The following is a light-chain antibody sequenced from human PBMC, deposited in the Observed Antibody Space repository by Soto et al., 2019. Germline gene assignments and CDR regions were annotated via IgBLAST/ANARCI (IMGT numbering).Light chain of an antibody. Sequence: DIQMTQSPSVMSASVGDRVTITCRASQGISNYLAWFQQKPGQGPKRLIYGASNLQSGVPPRFSGSGSETEFTLTISNLQPEDIATYYCLQHDAYPFTFGQGTKVDIK. CDR1: QGISNY. V-gene: IGKV1-17*03. CDR2: GAS. CDR3: LQHDAYPFT. J-gene: IGKJ2*01.